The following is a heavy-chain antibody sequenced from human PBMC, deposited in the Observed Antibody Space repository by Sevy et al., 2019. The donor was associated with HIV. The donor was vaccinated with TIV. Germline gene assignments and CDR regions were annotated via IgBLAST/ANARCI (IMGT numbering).Heavy chain of an antibody. Sequence: GGSLRLSCAVSGFNFNIYSMSWVRQAPGKGLEWASTLSFGCGKINYADSVKGRFIISRDDSKNTLYLQMNSLRAEDTAVYSCAREGCTRPHDYWGQGTLVTVSS. D-gene: IGHD2-8*01. J-gene: IGHJ4*02. CDR2: LSFGCGKI. CDR1: GFNFNIYS. CDR3: AREGCTRPHDY. V-gene: IGHV3-23*01.